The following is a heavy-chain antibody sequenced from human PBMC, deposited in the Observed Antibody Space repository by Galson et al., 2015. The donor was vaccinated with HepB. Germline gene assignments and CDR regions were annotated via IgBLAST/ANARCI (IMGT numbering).Heavy chain of an antibody. CDR1: GFTFSGSA. CDR2: IRSKANSYAT. Sequence: SLRLSCAASGFTFSGSAMHWVRQASGKGLEWVGRIRSKANSYATAYAASVKGRFTISRDDSKNTAYLQMNSLKTEDTAVYYCTTTQLAAAGTSWFDPWGQGTLVTVSS. D-gene: IGHD6-13*01. J-gene: IGHJ5*02. V-gene: IGHV3-73*01. CDR3: TTTQLAAAGTSWFDP.